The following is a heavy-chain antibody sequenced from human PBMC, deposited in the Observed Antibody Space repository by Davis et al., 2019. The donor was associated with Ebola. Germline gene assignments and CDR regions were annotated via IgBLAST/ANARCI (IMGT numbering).Heavy chain of an antibody. Sequence: GESLKISCAASGVTFSNYAMSWVRQAPGKGLEWVSAINNDGANTYYADSVKGRFTISRDNSKNTLYLQMDSLRAEDTAVYYCAKGIISGSSGPYWGQGTLVTVSS. CDR2: INNDGANT. D-gene: IGHD1-26*01. V-gene: IGHV3-23*01. CDR1: GVTFSNYA. CDR3: AKGIISGSSGPY. J-gene: IGHJ4*02.